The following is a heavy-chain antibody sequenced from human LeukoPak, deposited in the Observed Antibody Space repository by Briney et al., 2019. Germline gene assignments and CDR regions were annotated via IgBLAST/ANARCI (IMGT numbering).Heavy chain of an antibody. CDR2: IIPIFGTA. Sequence: ASVKVSCKASGGTFSSYAISWVRQAPGQGLEWMGGIIPIFGTANYAQKFQGRVTITADESTSTAYMELSSLRSEDTAVYYCASGGYSYGWDAFDIWGQGTMVTVSS. J-gene: IGHJ3*02. D-gene: IGHD5-18*01. V-gene: IGHV1-69*13. CDR1: GGTFSSYA. CDR3: ASGGYSYGWDAFDI.